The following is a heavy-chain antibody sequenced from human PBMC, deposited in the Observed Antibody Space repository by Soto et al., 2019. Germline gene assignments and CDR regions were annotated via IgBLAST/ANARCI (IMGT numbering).Heavy chain of an antibody. Sequence: QVQLVESGGGVVQPGRSLRLSCAASGFTFSSYAMHWVRQAPGKGLEWVAFISYDGSNKYYADSVKGRFTISRDNSKNTLYLQMNSLRAEDTAVYYCARDQTGDYPYYYYYGMDVWGQGTTVTVSS. CDR3: ARDQTGDYPYYYYYGMDV. CDR2: ISYDGSNK. V-gene: IGHV3-30-3*01. D-gene: IGHD7-27*01. CDR1: GFTFSSYA. J-gene: IGHJ6*02.